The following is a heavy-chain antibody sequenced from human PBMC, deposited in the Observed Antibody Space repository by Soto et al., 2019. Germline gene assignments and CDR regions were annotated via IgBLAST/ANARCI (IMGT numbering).Heavy chain of an antibody. D-gene: IGHD6-19*01. CDR1: GYSFTSYA. J-gene: IGHJ4*02. Sequence: GASVKVSCKASGYSFTSYAMHWVRQAPGQRLEWMGWINAGNGNTKYSQKFQGRVTITRDTSASTAYMDLSSLRADDTAIYYCARVTRSGWPYFFDYRGLGTLVTVS. CDR3: ARVTRSGWPYFFDY. V-gene: IGHV1-3*01. CDR2: INAGNGNT.